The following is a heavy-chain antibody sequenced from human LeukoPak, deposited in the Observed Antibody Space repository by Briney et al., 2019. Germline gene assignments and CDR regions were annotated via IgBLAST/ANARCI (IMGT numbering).Heavy chain of an antibody. CDR1: GFTFSDYY. V-gene: IGHV3-11*01. CDR3: AKGSYYYYYYMDV. D-gene: IGHD1-26*01. Sequence: GRSLRLSCAASGFTFSDYYMSWIRQAPGKGLEWVPYISSSGSTIYYADSVKGRFTISRDNSKNTLYLQMNSLRAEDTAVYYCAKGSYYYYYYMDVWGKGTTVTVSS. J-gene: IGHJ6*03. CDR2: ISSSGSTI.